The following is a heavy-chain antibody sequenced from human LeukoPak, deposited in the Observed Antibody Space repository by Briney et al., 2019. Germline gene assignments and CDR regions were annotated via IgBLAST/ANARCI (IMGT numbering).Heavy chain of an antibody. CDR2: ISGSGSII. V-gene: IGHV3-48*04. CDR1: GFTFSSYS. D-gene: IGHD3-22*01. CDR3: ARLFDNSGSDRDY. J-gene: IGHJ4*02. Sequence: GGSLRLSCAASGFTFSSYSMNWVRQAPGKGLEWVSYISGSGSIIYYADSVKGRFTISRDNAKNSLYLQMNSLRAEDTAVYYCARLFDNSGSDRDYWGQGTLVTVSS.